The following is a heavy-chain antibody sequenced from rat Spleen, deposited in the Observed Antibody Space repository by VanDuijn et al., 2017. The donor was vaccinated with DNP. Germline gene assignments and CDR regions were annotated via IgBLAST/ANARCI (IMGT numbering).Heavy chain of an antibody. CDR3: ALLKWSGYYTLSA. CDR1: GYSITSNY. J-gene: IGHJ4*01. Sequence: EVQLQESGPGLVKPSQSLSLTCSVTGYSITSNYWGWIRKFPGNKLEWMGSINSAGSTNYNPYLKSRISITRDTSKNHLFLQVNSVTTEDTATYYWALLKWSGYYTLSAWGQGTSVTVSS. D-gene: IGHD1-1*01. CDR2: INSAGST. V-gene: IGHV3-3*01.